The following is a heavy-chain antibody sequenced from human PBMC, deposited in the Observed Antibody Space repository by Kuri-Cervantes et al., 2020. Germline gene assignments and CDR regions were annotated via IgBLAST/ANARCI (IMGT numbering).Heavy chain of an antibody. Sequence: GGSLRLSCAASGFTLSSYAMSWVRQAPGKGLEWVSAISGSGGSTYYADSVKGRFTISRDNAKNSLYLQMNSLRAEDTAVYYCARDRAAAGPRRYFDYWGQGTLVTVSS. CDR3: ARDRAAAGPRRYFDY. CDR2: ISGSGGST. V-gene: IGHV3-23*01. J-gene: IGHJ4*02. CDR1: GFTLSSYA. D-gene: IGHD6-13*01.